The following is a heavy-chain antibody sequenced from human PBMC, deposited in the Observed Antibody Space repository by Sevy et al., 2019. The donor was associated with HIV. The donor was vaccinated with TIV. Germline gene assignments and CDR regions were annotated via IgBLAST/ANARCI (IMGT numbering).Heavy chain of an antibody. Sequence: GGSLRLSCAASGFPFSSHWMTWVRQAPGKGLDWVASIKQDGSEMYYVDSLKGRFTISRDNAKNSVYLQMNSLRVEDTAMYYCTTGHQELGMRGQGTLVTVSS. CDR2: IKQDGSEM. CDR3: TTGHQELGM. CDR1: GFPFSSHW. V-gene: IGHV3-7*01. J-gene: IGHJ4*02. D-gene: IGHD6-13*01.